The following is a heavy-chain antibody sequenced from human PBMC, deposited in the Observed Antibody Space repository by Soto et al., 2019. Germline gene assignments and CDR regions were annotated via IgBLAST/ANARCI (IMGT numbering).Heavy chain of an antibody. D-gene: IGHD3-16*01. V-gene: IGHV4-34*01. CDR3: ARGGEGRKLGWMAV. J-gene: IGHJ6*02. CDR2: INHSGNT. Sequence: PSETLSLTCVVYGASFSDYYWNWIRLPPGKGLEWIGQINHSGNTDYNPSLKSRVTISVDTSKKQFSLMLSSVTAADTAVYYCARGGEGRKLGWMAVWGQGPTVTVSS. CDR1: GASFSDYY.